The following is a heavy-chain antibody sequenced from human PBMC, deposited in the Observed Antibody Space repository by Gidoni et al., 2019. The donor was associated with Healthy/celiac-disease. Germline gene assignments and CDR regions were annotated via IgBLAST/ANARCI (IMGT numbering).Heavy chain of an antibody. CDR2: ISSNGGST. CDR3: VKDQDIVGVPAAGDACDI. CDR1: GFTFRRYA. V-gene: IGHV3-64D*09. D-gene: IGHD2-2*01. J-gene: IGHJ3*02. Sequence: EVQLVESGGGLVQPGGSLRLSCSSSGFTFRRYAMHWVRQAQGKGLEYVSAISSNGGSTYYADSVKGRFTISRDNSKNTLYLQMSSLRAEDTAVYYCVKDQDIVGVPAAGDACDIWGQGTMVTVSS.